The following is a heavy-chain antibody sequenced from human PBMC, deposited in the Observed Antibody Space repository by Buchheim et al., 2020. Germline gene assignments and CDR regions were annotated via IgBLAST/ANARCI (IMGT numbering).Heavy chain of an antibody. CDR2: IYYSGST. D-gene: IGHD3-10*01. CDR3: ARGKSLRYGAGGWFDP. V-gene: IGHV4-30-4*01. CDR1: GGSISSGDYY. J-gene: IGHJ5*02. Sequence: QVQLQESGPGLVKPSQTLSLTCTVSGGSISSGDYYWSWIRQPPGKGLEWIGYIYYSGSTYYNPSLKSRVTIPVDPSKNQFSLKLSSVTAADTAVYYCARGKSLRYGAGGWFDPWGQGTL.